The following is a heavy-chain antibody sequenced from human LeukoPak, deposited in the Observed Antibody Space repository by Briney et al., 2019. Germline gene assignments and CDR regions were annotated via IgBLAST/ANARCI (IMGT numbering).Heavy chain of an antibody. CDR3: ARDHYYGSCCYLA. D-gene: IGHD3-22*01. CDR2: INAGNGNT. J-gene: IGHJ5*02. V-gene: IGHV1-3*01. CDR1: GYTFTNYA. Sequence: ASVKVSRTASGYTFTNYAMHWVRPTPRQRLEWMGWINAGNGNTKYSQRFQGRVTITPDTSASTAYMELSSLRSHDTAVYYCARDHYYGSCCYLAWGRGTLVSVFS.